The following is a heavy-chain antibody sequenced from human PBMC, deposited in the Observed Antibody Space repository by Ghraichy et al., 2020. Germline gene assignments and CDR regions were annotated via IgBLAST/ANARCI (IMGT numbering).Heavy chain of an antibody. V-gene: IGHV3-21*01. CDR2: ISSSSSYI. CDR1: GFTFSSYI. Sequence: GGSLRLSCAASGFTFSSYIMNWVRQAPGKGLEWVSSISSSSSYIYYADSVKGRFTISRDNAKNSLYLQMNSLRAEDTAVYYCSREPDPFTMRVVVKAFETWGHGTLVTVSS. CDR3: SREPDPFTMRVVVKAFET. J-gene: IGHJ3*02. D-gene: IGHD3-22*01.